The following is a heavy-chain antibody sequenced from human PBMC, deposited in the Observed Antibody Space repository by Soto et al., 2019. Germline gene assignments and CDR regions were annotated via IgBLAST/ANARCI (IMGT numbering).Heavy chain of an antibody. CDR2: INAGNGNT. CDR3: AREKQFSYYYGMDV. D-gene: IGHD6-19*01. J-gene: IGHJ6*02. Sequence: ASVKVSCKASGHSITNHYMHWVRQAPGQRLEWMGWINAGNGNTKYSQKFQGRVTITRDTSASTAYMELSSLRSEDTAVYYCAREKQFSYYYGMDVWGQGTTVTVSS. V-gene: IGHV1-3*01. CDR1: GHSITNHY.